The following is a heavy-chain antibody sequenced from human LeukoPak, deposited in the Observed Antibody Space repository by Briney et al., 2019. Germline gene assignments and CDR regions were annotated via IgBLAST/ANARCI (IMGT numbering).Heavy chain of an antibody. J-gene: IGHJ4*02. CDR3: ARDTIAADGDIDY. CDR1: GFTFGPYW. CDR2: ISSDGSRT. V-gene: IGHV3-74*03. Sequence: GGSLRLSCAASGFTFGPYWMHWVRQAPGQGLEWVSLISSDGSRTTYADSVKGRFTISRDNAKNTLYLQMISLRVEDTAVYYCARDTIAADGDIDYWGQGALVTVSS. D-gene: IGHD6-13*01.